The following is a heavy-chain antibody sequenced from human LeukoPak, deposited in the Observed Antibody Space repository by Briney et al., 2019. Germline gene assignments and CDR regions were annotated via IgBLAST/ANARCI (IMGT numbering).Heavy chain of an antibody. Sequence: GRSLRLSCAASGFTFSSYAIHWVRRAPGKGLEYVSGISYDGTGTYYANSVKGRFTISRDNSRNTLYLQMGSLRAEDMAVYYCARVGASGWFAYWGQGTLVTVS. D-gene: IGHD6-19*01. V-gene: IGHV3-64*01. CDR3: ARVGASGWFAY. J-gene: IGHJ5*01. CDR1: GFTFSSYA. CDR2: ISYDGTGT.